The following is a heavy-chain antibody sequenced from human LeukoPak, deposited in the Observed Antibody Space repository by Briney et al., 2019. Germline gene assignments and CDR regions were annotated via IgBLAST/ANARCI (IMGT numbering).Heavy chain of an antibody. J-gene: IGHJ4*02. D-gene: IGHD2-21*02. V-gene: IGHV4-4*07. Sequence: SETLSLTCTVSVGSISSYYWSWIRQPAGKGLEWIGRISASGNTNYNPSLKSRVTMSVDTSKNLFALKLSSVTAADTAVYYCARQGVATAIDYWGQGTLVTVSS. CDR3: ARQGVATAIDY. CDR1: VGSISSYY. CDR2: ISASGNT.